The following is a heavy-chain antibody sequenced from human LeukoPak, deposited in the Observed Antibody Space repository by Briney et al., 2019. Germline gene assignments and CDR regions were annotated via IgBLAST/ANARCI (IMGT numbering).Heavy chain of an antibody. J-gene: IGHJ4*02. D-gene: IGHD4-17*01. Sequence: GGSLRLSCSASRFTFSSYTMNWVGQAPGKGLEWVSSIDPSSTYIYYADSVKGRFTISRDNAQNSLYLQMNSLRAEDTAVYSCTRGSYGDYEYWGQGTLVTVSS. V-gene: IGHV3-21*01. CDR3: TRGSYGDYEY. CDR2: IDPSSTYI. CDR1: RFTFSSYT.